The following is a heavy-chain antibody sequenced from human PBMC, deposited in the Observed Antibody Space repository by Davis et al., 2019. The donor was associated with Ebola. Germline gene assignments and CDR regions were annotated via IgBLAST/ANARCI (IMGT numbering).Heavy chain of an antibody. J-gene: IGHJ4*02. D-gene: IGHD6-19*01. CDR2: MDQDGSEK. V-gene: IGHV3-7*01. CDR1: GFTFSSYW. CDR3: ARGVLNQWLVLNY. Sequence: GESLKISCATSGFTFSSYWMTWVRQAPGKGLEWVANMDQDGSEKYSVDSVKGRFTISRDNAKNSLYLQMNSLRAEDTAVYYCARGVLNQWLVLNYWGQGTLVTVSS.